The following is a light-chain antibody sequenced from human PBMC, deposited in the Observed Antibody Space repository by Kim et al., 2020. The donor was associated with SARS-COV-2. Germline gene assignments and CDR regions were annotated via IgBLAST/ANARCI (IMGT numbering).Light chain of an antibody. CDR1: RSVSNNY. CDR2: AAS. J-gene: IGKJ2*01. V-gene: IGKV3-20*01. CDR3: QQYGSSPYT. Sequence: LSPGERATLACRASRSVSNNYLTWYQQKPGQAPRLFIYAASRRVSGIPDRFSGSGSGTDFTLTISRLEPEDFAVYYCQQYGSSPYTFGQGTKLEI.